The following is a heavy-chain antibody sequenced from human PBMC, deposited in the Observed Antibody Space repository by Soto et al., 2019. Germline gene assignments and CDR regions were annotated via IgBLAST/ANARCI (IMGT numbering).Heavy chain of an antibody. J-gene: IGHJ5*02. D-gene: IGHD3-10*01. V-gene: IGHV4-30-2*01. Sequence: PSETLSLTCAVSGDSISSGGYSWSWIRQPPGKGLEWIGYIYHSGSTYYNPSLKSRVTISVDRSKNQFSLKLSSVTAADTAVYYCARDHAPMVRGTNSWFDPWGQGTLVTVSS. CDR2: IYHSGST. CDR1: GDSISSGGYS. CDR3: ARDHAPMVRGTNSWFDP.